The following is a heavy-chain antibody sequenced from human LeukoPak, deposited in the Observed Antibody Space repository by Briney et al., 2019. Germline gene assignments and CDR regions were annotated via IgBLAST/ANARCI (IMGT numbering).Heavy chain of an antibody. V-gene: IGHV3-23*01. CDR2: IGGSAGST. D-gene: IGHD2/OR15-2a*01. J-gene: IGHJ4*02. Sequence: GGSLRLSCAASGFTFSNYAMSWVRQAPGKGLEWVSGIGGSAGSTYYADSVKGRFTISRDNSKNTLYLQMNSLRDEDTAVYYCARRHCNNNNCFLVDYWGQGTLVTVSS. CDR3: ARRHCNNNNCFLVDY. CDR1: GFTFSNYA.